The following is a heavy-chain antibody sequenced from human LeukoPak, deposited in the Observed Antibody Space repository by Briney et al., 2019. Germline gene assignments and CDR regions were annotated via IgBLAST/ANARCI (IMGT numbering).Heavy chain of an antibody. CDR1: GGSISSGGYY. D-gene: IGHD2-2*01. V-gene: IGHV4-30-2*01. CDR2: IYHSGST. CDR3: ARHEGLVVVPAAIPLFDY. Sequence: SQTLSLTCTVSGGSISSGGYYWSWIRQPPGKGLEWIGYIYHSGSTYYNPSLKSRVTISVDRSKNQFSLKLSSVTAADTAVYYCARHEGLVVVPAAIPLFDYWGQGTLVTVSS. J-gene: IGHJ4*02.